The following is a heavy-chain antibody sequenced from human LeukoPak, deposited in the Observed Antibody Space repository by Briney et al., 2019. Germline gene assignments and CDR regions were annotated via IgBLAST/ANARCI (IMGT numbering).Heavy chain of an antibody. Sequence: GGSLRLSCVASGFTFNTYAIHWVRQAPGKGLEWVAVISYDGSNKYYEDTVKGRFTISRDNSKNTLYLQMNSLRAEDMAVYYCAREEWYYFDYWGQGTLVTVSS. V-gene: IGHV3-30-3*01. D-gene: IGHD3-3*01. CDR1: GFTFNTYA. J-gene: IGHJ4*02. CDR2: ISYDGSNK. CDR3: AREEWYYFDY.